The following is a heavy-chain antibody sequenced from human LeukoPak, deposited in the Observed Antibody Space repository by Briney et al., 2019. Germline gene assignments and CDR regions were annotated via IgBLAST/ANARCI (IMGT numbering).Heavy chain of an antibody. V-gene: IGHV4-39*01. CDR3: AGHYDFWSGYLDY. J-gene: IGHJ4*02. CDR2: IYYSGST. D-gene: IGHD3-3*01. Sequence: SETLSLTCTVSGGSISSSSYYWGWIRQPPGKGLEWIGSIYYSGSTYYNPSLKSRVTISVDTSKNQFSLKLSSVTAADTAVHYCAGHYDFWSGYLDYWGQGTLVTVSS. CDR1: GGSISSSSYY.